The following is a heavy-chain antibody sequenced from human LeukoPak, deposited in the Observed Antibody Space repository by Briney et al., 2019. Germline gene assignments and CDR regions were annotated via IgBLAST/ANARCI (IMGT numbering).Heavy chain of an antibody. CDR2: ISGSGGST. CDR1: GFTFSSYA. CDR3: AIGPPRLWLYLVDY. J-gene: IGHJ4*02. V-gene: IGHV3-23*01. D-gene: IGHD5-18*01. Sequence: GGSLRLSCAASGFTFSSYAMSWVRQAPGKGLEWVSAISGSGGSTYYADSVKGRFTISRDNSKNTLYLQMNSLRAEDTAVYYCAIGPPRLWLYLVDYWGQGTLVTVSS.